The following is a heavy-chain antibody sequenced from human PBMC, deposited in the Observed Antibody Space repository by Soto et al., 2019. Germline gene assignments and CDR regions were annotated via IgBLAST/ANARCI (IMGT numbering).Heavy chain of an antibody. CDR2: IIPIFGTA. CDR3: ASHCSSTSCYTHYYYYGMDV. CDR1: GGTFSSYA. J-gene: IGHJ6*02. V-gene: IGHV1-69*06. Sequence: QVQLVQSGAEVQKPGSSVKVSCKASGGTFSSYAISWVRQAPGQGLEWMGGIIPIFGTANYAQKFQGRVTITADKSTSTAYMELSSLRSEDTAVYYCASHCSSTSCYTHYYYYGMDVWGQGTTVTVSS. D-gene: IGHD2-2*02.